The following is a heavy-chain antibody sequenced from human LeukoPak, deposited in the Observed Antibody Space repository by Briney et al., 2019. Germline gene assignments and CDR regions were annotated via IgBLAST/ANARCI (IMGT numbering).Heavy chain of an antibody. D-gene: IGHD5-18*01. Sequence: NSSETLSLTCAVYGGSFSGYYWSWIRQPPGKGLEWIGEINHSGSTYCNPSLKSRVTISVDTSKKQFSLKLSSVTAADTAVYYCARDRPRLRGYSYGYYYYMDVWGKGTTVTVSS. J-gene: IGHJ6*03. CDR2: INHSGST. CDR1: GGSFSGYY. CDR3: ARDRPRLRGYSYGYYYYMDV. V-gene: IGHV4-34*01.